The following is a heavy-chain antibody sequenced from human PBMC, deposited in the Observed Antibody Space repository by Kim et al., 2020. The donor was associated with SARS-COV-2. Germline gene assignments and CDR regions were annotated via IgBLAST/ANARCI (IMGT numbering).Heavy chain of an antibody. Sequence: KSRVTISVNTSKNQFSLKLSSVTAADTAVYYCARGGPVVVPAAKGSWFDPWGQGTLVTVSS. CDR3: ARGGPVVVPAAKGSWFDP. J-gene: IGHJ5*02. V-gene: IGHV4-59*09. D-gene: IGHD2-2*01.